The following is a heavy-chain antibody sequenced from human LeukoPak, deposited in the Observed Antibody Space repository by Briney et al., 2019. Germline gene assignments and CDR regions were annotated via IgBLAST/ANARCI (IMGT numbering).Heavy chain of an antibody. V-gene: IGHV3-23*01. D-gene: IGHD4-17*01. CDR1: GFTFSSYA. Sequence: KPGGSLRLSCAASGFTFSSYAMTWVRQAPGKGLECVSMISGSGGSTYYADSVKGRFTISRDNSENTLYLQMDSLRSEDTAVYYCARESTVTIGFDYWGQGTLVTVSS. CDR3: ARESTVTIGFDY. J-gene: IGHJ4*02. CDR2: ISGSGGST.